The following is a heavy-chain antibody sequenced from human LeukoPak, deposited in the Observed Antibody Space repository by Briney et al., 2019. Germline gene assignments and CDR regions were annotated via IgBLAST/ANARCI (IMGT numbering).Heavy chain of an antibody. CDR2: IYTSGST. J-gene: IGHJ5*02. CDR1: GGSISSGSYY. Sequence: SETLSLTFTVSGGSISSGSYYWSWIRQPAGKGLEWIGRIYTSGSTNYNPSLKSRVTISVDTSKNQFSLKLSSVTAADTAVYYCARQSVQLEPQRWFDPWGQGTLVTVSS. CDR3: ARQSVQLEPQRWFDP. D-gene: IGHD1-1*01. V-gene: IGHV4-61*02.